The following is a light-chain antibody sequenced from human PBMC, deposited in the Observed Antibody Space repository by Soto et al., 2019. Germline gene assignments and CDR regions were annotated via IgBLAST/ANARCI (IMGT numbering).Light chain of an antibody. CDR2: DNN. J-gene: IGLJ2*01. V-gene: IGLV1-51*01. Sequence: QSVLTQPPSVSAAPGQKVTISCSGSSSNIGNNYVSWYQQLPGTAPKLLIYDNNKRPSGIPDRFSGSKSGTSATLGITGPQTGDEADYYCGTWDSSLSALFGGGTQLTVL. CDR1: SSNIGNNY. CDR3: GTWDSSLSAL.